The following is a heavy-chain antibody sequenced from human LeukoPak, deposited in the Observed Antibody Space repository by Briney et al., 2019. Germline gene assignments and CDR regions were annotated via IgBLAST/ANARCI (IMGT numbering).Heavy chain of an antibody. CDR1: GGSISSGGYS. Sequence: SETLSLTCAVSGGSISSGGYSWSWIRQPPGKGLEWIGYIYHSGSTYYNPSLKSRVTISVDRSKNQFSLKLSSVTAADTAVYYCARDLDSVTLPYYYYGMDVWGQGTTVTVSS. V-gene: IGHV4-30-2*01. CDR2: IYHSGST. CDR3: ARDLDSVTLPYYYYGMDV. D-gene: IGHD4-23*01. J-gene: IGHJ6*02.